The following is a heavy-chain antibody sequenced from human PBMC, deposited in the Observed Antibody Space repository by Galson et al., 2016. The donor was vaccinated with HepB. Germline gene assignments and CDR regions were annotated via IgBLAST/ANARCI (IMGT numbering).Heavy chain of an antibody. CDR2: INSYGSTT. V-gene: IGHV3-74*01. Sequence: SLRLSCASSGFTFSNSWMHWVRQAPGKGLVWVSRINSYGSTTTYADSVKSRFTISRDNAKNTVYLQMNSLRADDTAVYYCARAQGLDLDYWGQGALVTVSS. CDR1: GFTFSNSW. D-gene: IGHD3/OR15-3a*01. CDR3: ARAQGLDLDY. J-gene: IGHJ4*02.